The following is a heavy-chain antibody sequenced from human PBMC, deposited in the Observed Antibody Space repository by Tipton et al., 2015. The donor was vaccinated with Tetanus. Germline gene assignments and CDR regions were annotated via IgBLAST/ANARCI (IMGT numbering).Heavy chain of an antibody. CDR2: VDDSGST. D-gene: IGHD6-19*01. CDR3: ARGSGWADF. V-gene: IGHV4-34*01. J-gene: IGHJ4*02. Sequence: GLVKPSDTLSLTCAVYGGSLSRYYWTWIRQPPGKGLEWIGEVDDSGSTNYSPSLKSRVTISLDTSKNEFSLTLSSVTAADTAVYYCARGSGWADFWGQGTQVTVSS. CDR1: GGSLSRYY.